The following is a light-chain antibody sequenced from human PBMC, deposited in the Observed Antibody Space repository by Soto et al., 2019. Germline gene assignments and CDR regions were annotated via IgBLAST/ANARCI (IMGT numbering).Light chain of an antibody. CDR3: CSYAGSYTHV. CDR2: SNS. Sequence: QSVLTQSPSASGTPGQRVAISCSGGSSNIGGNTVNWYQQLPGTAPKLLIYSNSQRPSGVPDRFSGSKSGNTASLTISGLQAEDEADYYCCSYAGSYTHVFGTGTKVTVL. J-gene: IGLJ1*01. V-gene: IGLV1-44*01. CDR1: SSNIGGNT.